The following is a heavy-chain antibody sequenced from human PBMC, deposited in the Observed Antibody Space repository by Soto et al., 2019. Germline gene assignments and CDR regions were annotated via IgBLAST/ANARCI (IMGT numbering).Heavy chain of an antibody. CDR3: ARLGRLQRKYYFDY. V-gene: IGHV1-2*04. CDR1: GYTFTSYD. D-gene: IGHD6-25*01. Sequence: ASVKVSCKASGYTFTSYDINWVRQAPGQGLEWMGWINPNSGGTNYAQKFQGWVTMTRDTSISTAYMELSRLRSDDTAVYYCARLGRLQRKYYFDYWGQGTLVTVSS. J-gene: IGHJ4*02. CDR2: INPNSGGT.